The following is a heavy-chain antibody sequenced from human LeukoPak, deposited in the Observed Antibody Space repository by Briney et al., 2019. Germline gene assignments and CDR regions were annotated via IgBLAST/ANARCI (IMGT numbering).Heavy chain of an antibody. Sequence: GGTLRLSCAASGFTFSSYGMSWVRQAPGKGLEWVSAISGSGGSTYYADSVKGRFTISRDNSKNTLYLQMNSLRAEDTAVYYCAKDRGYYGSGSHFDYWGQGTLVTVSS. J-gene: IGHJ4*02. V-gene: IGHV3-23*01. CDR2: ISGSGGST. CDR1: GFTFSSYG. CDR3: AKDRGYYGSGSHFDY. D-gene: IGHD3-10*01.